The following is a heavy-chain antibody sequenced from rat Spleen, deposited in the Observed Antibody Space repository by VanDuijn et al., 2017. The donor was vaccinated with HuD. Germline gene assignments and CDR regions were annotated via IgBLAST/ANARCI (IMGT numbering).Heavy chain of an antibody. CDR1: GFTFSNYG. J-gene: IGHJ2*01. Sequence: EVQLVESGGGLVQPGRSLNLSCAASGFTFSNYGMAWVRQAPTKGLEWVATISYDGSSTYYRDSVKGRFTISRDNAKSTLYLQMDSLRSEDTATYYCARGYTLDYWGQGVMVTVSS. CDR2: ISYDGSST. D-gene: IGHD1-11*01. CDR3: ARGYTLDY. V-gene: IGHV5-29*01.